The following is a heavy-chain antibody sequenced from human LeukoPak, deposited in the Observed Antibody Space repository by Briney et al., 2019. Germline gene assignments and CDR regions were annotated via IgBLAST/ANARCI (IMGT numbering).Heavy chain of an antibody. J-gene: IGHJ4*02. D-gene: IGHD4-17*01. CDR1: GFIFRNHW. CDR3: ARGPNYGDRVDYFDY. CDR2: IKQDGNEK. V-gene: IGHV3-7*01. Sequence: GGPLRLSCAASGFIFRNHWMSWVRQVPGRALEWVAHIKQDGNEKHYVDSVEGRFTLSRDDSKNSLYLQMNSLRVDDSAVYYCARGPNYGDRVDYFDYWGQGTLVTVS.